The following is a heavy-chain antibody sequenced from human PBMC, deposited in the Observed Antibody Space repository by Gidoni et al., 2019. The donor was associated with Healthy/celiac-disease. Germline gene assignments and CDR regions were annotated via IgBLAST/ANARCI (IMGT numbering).Heavy chain of an antibody. CDR1: GGSFSGYY. D-gene: IGHD2-2*01. J-gene: IGHJ4*02. V-gene: IGHV4-34*01. Sequence: QVQLQQWGAGLLKPSETLSLTCAVYGGSFSGYYWSWIRQPPGKGLEWIGEINHRGSTNYNPSLKSRVTISVDTSKNQFSLKLSSVTAADTAVYYCASRVNIVVVPAASLDYWGQGTLVTVSS. CDR3: ASRVNIVVVPAASLDY. CDR2: INHRGST.